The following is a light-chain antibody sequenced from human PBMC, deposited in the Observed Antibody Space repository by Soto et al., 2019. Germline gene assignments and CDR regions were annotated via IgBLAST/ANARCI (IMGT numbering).Light chain of an antibody. V-gene: IGLV4-69*01. CDR2: LNSDGSH. J-gene: IGLJ1*01. CDR1: SGHSSYA. Sequence: QPVLTQSPSASASLGASVKLTCTLSSGHSSYAIAWHQQQPEKGPRYLMKLNSDGSHSKGDGIPDRFSGSSSGAERYLIISSLQSEDEADYYCQTWGTGIHVFGTGTKVPVL. CDR3: QTWGTGIHV.